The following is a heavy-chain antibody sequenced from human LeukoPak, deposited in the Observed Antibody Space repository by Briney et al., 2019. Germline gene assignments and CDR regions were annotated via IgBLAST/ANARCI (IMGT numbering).Heavy chain of an antibody. Sequence: ASVKVSCKASGYTFTGYAMHWVRQAPGQRLEWMGWINAGNGNTKYSQKFQGRVTITRDTSASTAYMELSSLRSEDTAVYYCARGPHGFGELSPLDYWGQGTLVTVSS. CDR2: INAGNGNT. CDR3: ARGPHGFGELSPLDY. D-gene: IGHD3-10*01. V-gene: IGHV1-3*01. J-gene: IGHJ4*02. CDR1: GYTFTGYA.